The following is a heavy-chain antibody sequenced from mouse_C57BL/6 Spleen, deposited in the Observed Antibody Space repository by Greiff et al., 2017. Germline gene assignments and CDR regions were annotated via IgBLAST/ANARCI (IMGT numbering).Heavy chain of an antibody. V-gene: IGHV1-82*01. Sequence: QVQLKESGPELVKPGASVKISCKASGYAFSSSWMNWVKQRPGKGLEGIGRIYPGDGDTNYNGKFKGKDTLTADKSSSTAYVQLSSLTSEDSAVYFCARSQLTGTRGFAYWDQETLVTVSA. CDR3: ARSQLTGTRGFAY. J-gene: IGHJ3*01. CDR1: GYAFSSSW. CDR2: IYPGDGDT. D-gene: IGHD4-1*01.